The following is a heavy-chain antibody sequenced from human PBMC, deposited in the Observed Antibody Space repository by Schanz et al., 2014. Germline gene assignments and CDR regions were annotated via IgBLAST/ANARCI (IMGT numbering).Heavy chain of an antibody. Sequence: RLQESGPGQVRPSETLSLTCTVSGGSISSSTYWWGWIRQPPGKGLEWIGGIYYSGTTYYNPSLKSRLTMSVDTSKNQFSLNLSSVTAADTAVYYCARDRLAAQGIDSWGQGTLVTVSS. J-gene: IGHJ4*02. CDR3: ARDRLAAQGIDS. D-gene: IGHD6-6*01. CDR1: GGSISSSTYW. V-gene: IGHV4-39*07. CDR2: IYYSGTT.